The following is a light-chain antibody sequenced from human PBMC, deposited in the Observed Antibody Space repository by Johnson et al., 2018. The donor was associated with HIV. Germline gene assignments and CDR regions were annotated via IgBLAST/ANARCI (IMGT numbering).Light chain of an antibody. J-gene: IGLJ1*01. V-gene: IGLV1-51*01. CDR3: GTWDSSLRGV. CDR2: DNN. Sequence: QSVLTQPPSVSAAPGQKVTISCSGSSSNIGNNYVSWYQQLPGTAPKFLIYDNNKRPSGIPDRFSGSKSGTSATLGITGLQTGDEADYYCGTWDSSLRGVFGTGTKVTVL. CDR1: SSNIGNNY.